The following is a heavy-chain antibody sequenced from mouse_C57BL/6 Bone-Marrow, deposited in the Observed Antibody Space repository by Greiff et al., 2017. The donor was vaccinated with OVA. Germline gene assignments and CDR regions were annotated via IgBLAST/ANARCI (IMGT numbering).Heavy chain of an antibody. J-gene: IGHJ3*01. V-gene: IGHV1-76*01. Sequence: VQLQESGAELVRPGASVKLSCKASGYTFTDYYINWVKQRPGQGLEWIARIYPGSGNTYYNEKFKGKATLTAEKSSSTAYMQLSSLTSEDSAVYFCEAWFAYWGQGTLVTVS. CDR3: EAWFAY. CDR2: IYPGSGNT. CDR1: GYTFTDYY.